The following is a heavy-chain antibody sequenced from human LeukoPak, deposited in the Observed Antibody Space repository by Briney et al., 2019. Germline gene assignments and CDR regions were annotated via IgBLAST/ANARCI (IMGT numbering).Heavy chain of an antibody. D-gene: IGHD4-11*01. J-gene: IGHJ5*02. Sequence: PGGSLRLSCAASGFTFSSYVMSWVRQAPGKGLEWVSGISDSGGSTYYADSVKGRFTISRDNSKNTLYLQMNSLRAEDTAVYFCVNPDYHNYERGWFDPWGQGTLVTVSS. CDR1: GFTFSSYV. CDR3: VNPDYHNYERGWFDP. V-gene: IGHV3-23*01. CDR2: ISDSGGST.